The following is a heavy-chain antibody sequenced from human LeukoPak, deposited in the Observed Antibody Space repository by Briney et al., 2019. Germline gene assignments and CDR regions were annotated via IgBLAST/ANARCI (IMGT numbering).Heavy chain of an antibody. Sequence: GGSLRLSCAASGFTFSSYAMSWVRQAPGKGLEWISTISGSGSSTDFADSVKGRFTISRDNSKNTLYLQMNSLRAEDTAVYYCSSSEYYFDYWGQGTLVTVSS. CDR3: SSSEYYFDY. CDR1: GFTFSSYA. CDR2: ISGSGSST. J-gene: IGHJ4*02. V-gene: IGHV3-23*01. D-gene: IGHD2-15*01.